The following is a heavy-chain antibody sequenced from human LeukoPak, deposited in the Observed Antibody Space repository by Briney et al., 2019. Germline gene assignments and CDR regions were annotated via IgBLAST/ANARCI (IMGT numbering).Heavy chain of an antibody. V-gene: IGHV1-69*05. Sequence: SVKVSCKASGGTFSSYAISWVRQAPGQGLEWMGRIIPIFGTANYAQKFQGRVTITTDESTSTAYMELSRLRSDDTAVYYCASGRGDYDIYFDYWGQGTLVTVSS. J-gene: IGHJ4*02. CDR1: GGTFSSYA. CDR2: IIPIFGTA. CDR3: ASGRGDYDIYFDY. D-gene: IGHD2-21*02.